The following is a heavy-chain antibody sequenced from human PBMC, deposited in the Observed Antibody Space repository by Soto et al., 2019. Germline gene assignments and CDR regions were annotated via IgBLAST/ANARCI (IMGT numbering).Heavy chain of an antibody. Sequence: EVQLVESGGGLVQPGGSLRLSCAVSRFTFTSTWMSWVRQAPGKGLEWVANIKQDGNEAYYLDSVKGRFTISRDNAWTSLYLQMNSLSADVTAVYYCAGIQNNWFDPWGQGTLVTVAS. D-gene: IGHD1-20*01. V-gene: IGHV3-7*01. CDR2: IKQDGNEA. CDR1: RFTFTSTW. J-gene: IGHJ5*02. CDR3: AGIQNNWFDP.